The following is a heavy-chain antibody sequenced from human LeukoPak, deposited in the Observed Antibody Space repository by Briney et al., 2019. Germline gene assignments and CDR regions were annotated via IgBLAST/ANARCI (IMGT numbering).Heavy chain of an antibody. CDR3: ARHGAGYSEYGWFGP. D-gene: IGHD5-12*01. CDR2: IYPGDSDT. CDR1: GYSFTIYW. V-gene: IGHV5-51*01. J-gene: IGHJ5*02. Sequence: GESLKISCKASGYSFTIYWIGGVRQMPGKGLEWMGIIYPGDSDTRYSPYFQGQVTISADKSISTAYLQWSRLKASDSAMYYCARHGAGYSEYGWFGPWGQGTLVTVSS.